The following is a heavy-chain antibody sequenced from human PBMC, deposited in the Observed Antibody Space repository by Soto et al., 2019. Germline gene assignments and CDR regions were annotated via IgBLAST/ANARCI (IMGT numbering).Heavy chain of an antibody. CDR1: GGTFSSYD. J-gene: IGHJ4*02. CDR2: IIPIFGTA. D-gene: IGHD6-6*01. Sequence: SVKVSCKASGGTFSSYDIRWVRQAPVQGLEWMGGIIPIFGTANYAQKFQGRVTITADESTSTAYMELSSLRSEDTAVYYCARAEQLVPPFDYWGQGTMVTVSS. CDR3: ARAEQLVPPFDY. V-gene: IGHV1-69*01.